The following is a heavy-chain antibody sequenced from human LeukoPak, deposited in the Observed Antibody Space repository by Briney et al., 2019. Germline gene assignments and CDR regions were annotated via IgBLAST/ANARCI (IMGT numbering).Heavy chain of an antibody. V-gene: IGHV3-74*01. Sequence: GGSLRLSCAASGFTFSSYWMHWVRQAPGKGLVWVSRINSDGSSTSYADSVKGRFTISGDNAKNTLYLQMNSLRAEDTAVYYCARWTGKGDAFDIWGQGTMVTVSS. D-gene: IGHD3/OR15-3a*01. CDR2: INSDGSST. CDR3: ARWTGKGDAFDI. CDR1: GFTFSSYW. J-gene: IGHJ3*02.